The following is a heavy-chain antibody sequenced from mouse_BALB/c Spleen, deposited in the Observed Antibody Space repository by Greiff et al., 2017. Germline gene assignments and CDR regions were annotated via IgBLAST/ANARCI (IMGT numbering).Heavy chain of an antibody. CDR2: INPYNGDT. Sequence: EVQLLESGPELVKPGASVKISCKASGFSFTGYFMNWVMQCHGKSLEWFGRINPYNGDTFYNQKFTGQYTLAVDKSSSTAHMEIRSLASEDSAVYYCSRSEGYYGNYGYAMAYWGQGTSVTVSS. J-gene: IGHJ4*01. CDR3: SRSEGYYGNYGYAMAY. CDR1: GFSFTGYF. D-gene: IGHD2-1*01. V-gene: IGHV1-20*02.